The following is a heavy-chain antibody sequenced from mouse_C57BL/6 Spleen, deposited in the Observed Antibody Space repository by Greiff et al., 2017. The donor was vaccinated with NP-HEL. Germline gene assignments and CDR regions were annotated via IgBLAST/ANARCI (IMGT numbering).Heavy chain of an antibody. CDR3: ARERLLQGFAY. V-gene: IGHV1-80*01. Sequence: VKLQESGAELVKPGASVKISCKASGYAFSSYWMNWVKQRPGKGLEWIGQIYPGDGDTNYNGKFKGKATLTADKSSSTAYMQLSSLTSEDSAVYFCARERLLQGFAYWGQGTLVTVSA. J-gene: IGHJ3*01. CDR2: IYPGDGDT. CDR1: GYAFSSYW. D-gene: IGHD2-3*01.